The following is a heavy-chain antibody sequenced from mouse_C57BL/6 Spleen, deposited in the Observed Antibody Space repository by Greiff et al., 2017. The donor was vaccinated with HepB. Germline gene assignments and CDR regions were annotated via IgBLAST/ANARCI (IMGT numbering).Heavy chain of an antibody. J-gene: IGHJ3*01. V-gene: IGHV3-6*01. Sequence: DVHLVESGPGLVKPSQSLSLTCSVTGYSITSGYYWNWIRQFPGNKLEWMGYISYDGSNNYNPSLKNRISITRDTSKHQFFLKLNSVTTEDTATYYCARNWYAFAYWGQGTLVTVSA. CDR3: ARNWYAFAY. D-gene: IGHD2-14*01. CDR1: GYSITSGYY. CDR2: ISYDGSN.